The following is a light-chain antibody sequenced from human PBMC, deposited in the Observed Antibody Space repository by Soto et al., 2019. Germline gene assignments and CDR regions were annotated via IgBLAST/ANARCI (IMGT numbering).Light chain of an antibody. V-gene: IGKV3-15*01. CDR1: QSVSGN. CDR2: GAS. Sequence: EIVMTQSPATLSVSPGERATLSCRASQSVSGNLAWYQQRPGQAPGLLIYGASTRATGIPARFSGSGSGTGFNLTISSLQAEDFAVDYCQQYNNWPPLAFGGGAKVEIK. J-gene: IGKJ4*01. CDR3: QQYNNWPPLA.